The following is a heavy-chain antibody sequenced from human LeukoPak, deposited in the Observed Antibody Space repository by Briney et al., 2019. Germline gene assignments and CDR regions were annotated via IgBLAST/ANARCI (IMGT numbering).Heavy chain of an antibody. Sequence: PGGSLRLSCATSGFTFDKYFIHWVRQAPGKGLDWVSSISGTSTYIDYADSVKGRFTISRDNAKNSLYLQMNSLIVEDTAVYYCARGAAAGIWGQGTLVTVSS. CDR3: ARGAAAGI. CDR1: GFTFDKYF. J-gene: IGHJ4*02. V-gene: IGHV3-21*01. D-gene: IGHD6-13*01. CDR2: ISGTSTYI.